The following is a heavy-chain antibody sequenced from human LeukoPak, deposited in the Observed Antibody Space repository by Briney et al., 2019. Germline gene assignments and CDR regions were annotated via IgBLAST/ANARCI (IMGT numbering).Heavy chain of an antibody. Sequence: GGSLRLSCAASGFSVNSNYMTWVRQAPGKGLEWVSVLYTGGNTYYAESAQGRFSISRDNSRNTLYLQMNSLRAEDTAVYYCARGFYFVGRQPAYAFDFWGLGTLVTVSS. CDR1: GFSVNSNY. CDR3: ARGFYFVGRQPAYAFDF. CDR2: LYTGGNT. D-gene: IGHD3-10*02. J-gene: IGHJ4*02. V-gene: IGHV3-53*01.